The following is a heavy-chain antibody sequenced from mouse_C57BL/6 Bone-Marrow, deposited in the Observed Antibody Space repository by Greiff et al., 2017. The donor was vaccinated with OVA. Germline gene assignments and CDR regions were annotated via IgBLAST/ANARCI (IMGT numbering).Heavy chain of an antibody. CDR1: GFTFSSYA. D-gene: IGHD1-1*01. V-gene: IGHV5-4*01. Sequence: DVQLVESGGGLVKPGGSLKLSCAASGFTFSSYAMSWVRQTPEKRLEWVATISDGGSYTYYPDNVKGRFTISRDNAKNNLYLQMSHLKSEDTAMYYCARDPITTVVAFDYWGQGTTLTVSS. CDR3: ARDPITTVVAFDY. J-gene: IGHJ2*01. CDR2: ISDGGSYT.